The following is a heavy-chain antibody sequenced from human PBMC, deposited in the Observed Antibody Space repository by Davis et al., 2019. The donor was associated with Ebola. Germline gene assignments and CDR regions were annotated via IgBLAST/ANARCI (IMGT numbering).Heavy chain of an antibody. CDR3: ARGLGQLVPGVGFDP. Sequence: GESLKISCAASGFAFSNNAMTWVRQAPGKGLEWVSSFSDGSEMTYYADSVKGRFTISRDNSKNTLYLQMNSLRAGDTAVYYCARGLGQLVPGVGFDPWGQGTLVTVSS. CDR2: FSDGSEMT. V-gene: IGHV3-23*01. D-gene: IGHD6-6*01. CDR1: GFAFSNNA. J-gene: IGHJ5*02.